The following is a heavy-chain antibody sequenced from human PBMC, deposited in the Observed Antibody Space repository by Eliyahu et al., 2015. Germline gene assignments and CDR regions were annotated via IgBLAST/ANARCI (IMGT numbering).Heavy chain of an antibody. CDR3: ARDRVVRGKPFYYYYGMDV. D-gene: IGHD3-10*01. CDR2: IKQDGSEK. Sequence: EVQLVESGGGLVQPGGSLRLSCAASGFXFXSXWLRWVRQAPGKGLEWVANIKQDGSEKYYVDSVKGRFTISRDNAKNSLYLQMNSLRAEDTAVYYCARDRVVRGKPFYYYYGMDVWGQGTTVTVSS. V-gene: IGHV3-7*01. CDR1: GFXFXSXW. J-gene: IGHJ6*02.